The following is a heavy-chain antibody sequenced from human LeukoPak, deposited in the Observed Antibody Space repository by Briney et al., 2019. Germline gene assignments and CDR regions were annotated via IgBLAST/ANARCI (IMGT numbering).Heavy chain of an antibody. J-gene: IGHJ4*02. V-gene: IGHV4-59*01. CDR2: IYYSGSN. Sequence: SETLSLTCTVCGGSISSYYWSWIRQPPGKGLEWIGYIYYSGSNNYNPSLKSRVTISVDTSKTQFSLKLSSVTAADTAVYYCASSVVAATRIYFDYWGQGTLVTVSS. D-gene: IGHD2-15*01. CDR1: GGSISSYY. CDR3: ASSVVAATRIYFDY.